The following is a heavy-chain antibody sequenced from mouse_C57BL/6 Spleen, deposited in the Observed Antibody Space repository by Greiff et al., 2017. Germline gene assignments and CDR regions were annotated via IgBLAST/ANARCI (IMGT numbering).Heavy chain of an antibody. CDR2: IDPETGGT. D-gene: IGHD4-1*01. Sequence: VKLQESGAELVRPGASVTLSCKASGYTFTDYEMHWVKQTPVHGLEWIGAIDPETGGTAYNQKFKGKAILTADKSSSTAYMELRSLTSEDSAVYYCTREDLGLGRNFDYWGQGTTLTVSS. J-gene: IGHJ2*01. CDR1: GYTFTDYE. CDR3: TREDLGLGRNFDY. V-gene: IGHV1-15*01.